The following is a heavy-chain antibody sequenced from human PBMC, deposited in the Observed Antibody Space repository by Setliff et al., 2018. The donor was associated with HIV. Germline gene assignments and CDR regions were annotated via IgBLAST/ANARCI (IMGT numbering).Heavy chain of an antibody. CDR3: TSIGRGMVRGVIPDY. CDR1: GFTFNIYA. D-gene: IGHD3-10*01. CDR2: IRSKPYGETT. V-gene: IGHV3-49*04. Sequence: GGSLRLSCAASGFTFNIYAMSWVRQAPGKGLEWVGFIRSKPYGETTHYASSVKGRFTISRDNSKSIAYLQMNSLKTEDTAVYYCTSIGRGMVRGVIPDYWGQGTLVTVSS. J-gene: IGHJ4*02.